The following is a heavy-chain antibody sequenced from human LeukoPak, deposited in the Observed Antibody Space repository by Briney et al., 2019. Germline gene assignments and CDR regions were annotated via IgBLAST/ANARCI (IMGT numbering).Heavy chain of an antibody. Sequence: GWSLSLSRIASGLTPSIFEMNWVRQAPGKGLEWVSYISNSGSTTDYADAVSGRFTIYRDRPKNSLYLQMSSLRVEDTAVYYCVRGGGPSYKYNAFDIWGQGTMVTVS. J-gene: IGHJ3*02. CDR2: ISNSGSTT. V-gene: IGHV3-48*03. CDR1: GLTPSIFE. CDR3: VRGGGPSYKYNAFDI. D-gene: IGHD2-15*01.